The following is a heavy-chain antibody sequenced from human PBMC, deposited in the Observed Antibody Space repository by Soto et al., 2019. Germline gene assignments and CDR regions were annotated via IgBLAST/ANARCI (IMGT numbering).Heavy chain of an antibody. Sequence: GGSLRLSCAASGFTFDDYAMHWVRQAPGKGLEWVSGISWNSGSIGYADSVKGRFSISRDNAKNSLYLQMNSLRAEDTALYYCAKGDYGDYVTDYWGQGTLVTVSS. D-gene: IGHD4-17*01. V-gene: IGHV3-9*01. CDR3: AKGDYGDYVTDY. CDR1: GFTFDDYA. J-gene: IGHJ4*02. CDR2: ISWNSGSI.